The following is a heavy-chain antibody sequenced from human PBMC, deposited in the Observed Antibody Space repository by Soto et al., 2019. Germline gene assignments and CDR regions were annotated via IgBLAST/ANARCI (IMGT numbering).Heavy chain of an antibody. CDR3: ARRGSGSDYDY. D-gene: IGHD1-26*01. V-gene: IGHV3-23*01. CDR2: ISGSGGST. J-gene: IGHJ4*02. CDR1: GFTFSDYA. Sequence: GGSLRLSCAASGFTFSDYAMSWVRQAPGKGLEWVSVISGSGGSTYYADSVKGRFTISRDNSKNTLYLQMNSLRAEDTAVDYCARRGSGSDYDYWGQGTLVTVSS.